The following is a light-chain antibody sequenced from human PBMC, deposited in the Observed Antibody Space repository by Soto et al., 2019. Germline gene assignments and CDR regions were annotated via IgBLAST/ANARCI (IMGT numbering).Light chain of an antibody. CDR1: QSLSSW. V-gene: IGKV1-5*03. CDR3: QQYNSFPYT. Sequence: DIQMTQSPSTLSASVGDRVTINCRASQSLSSWFAWYQQKPGKAPNLLIYKASSLESGVPSRFSGSGSGTEFTLTISSLQPDDFATYYCQQYNSFPYTFGQGTKLAIK. J-gene: IGKJ2*01. CDR2: KAS.